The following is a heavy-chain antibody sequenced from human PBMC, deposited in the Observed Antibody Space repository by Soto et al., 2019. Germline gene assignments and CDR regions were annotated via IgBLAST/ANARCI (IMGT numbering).Heavy chain of an antibody. CDR2: IYYSGST. V-gene: IGHV4-28*01. CDR3: TRSIQH. Sequence: SETLSLTCAVSGYSISSSNWWGWIRQPPGKGLEWIGYIYYSGSTYYNPSLQSRVTISVDTSKNQFSLKLSSVTAADTAVYYCTRSIQHWGQGTLVTVSS. J-gene: IGHJ1*01. CDR1: GYSISSSNW.